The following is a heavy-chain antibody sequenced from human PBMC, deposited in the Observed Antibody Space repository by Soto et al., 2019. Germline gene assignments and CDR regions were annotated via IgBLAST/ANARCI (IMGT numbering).Heavy chain of an antibody. CDR1: GASLSRYY. CDR2: NYATGDT. CDR3: LRDGTKNLRDRFEP. V-gene: IGHV4-4*07. D-gene: IGHD1-26*01. Sequence: QVVLQESAPGVVKPSDTLSLTCNVSGASLSRYYWSWIRPPPGKGLEWIGRNYATGDTDYNPSLKSRISMSVDMSKKQFSLTLRSVTAADTAIYYCLRDGTKNLRDRFEPWGRGILVTVSS. J-gene: IGHJ5*02.